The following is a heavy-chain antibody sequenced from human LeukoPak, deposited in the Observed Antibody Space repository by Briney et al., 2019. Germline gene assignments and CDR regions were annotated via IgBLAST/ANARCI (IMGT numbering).Heavy chain of an antibody. V-gene: IGHV3-48*04. CDR3: ASWNYGSGG. D-gene: IGHD3-10*01. CDR1: GFTFSSYS. CDR2: ISSSSSTI. J-gene: IGHJ4*02. Sequence: GGSLRLSCAASGFTFSSYSMNWVRQAPGKGLEWVSYISSSSSTIYYADSVKGRFTISRDNAKNSLYLQTNTLRAEDTAVYYCASWNYGSGGWGQGTLVTVSS.